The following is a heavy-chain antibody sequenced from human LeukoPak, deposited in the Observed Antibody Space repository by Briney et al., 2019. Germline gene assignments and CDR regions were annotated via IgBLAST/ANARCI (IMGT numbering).Heavy chain of an antibody. J-gene: IGHJ6*03. Sequence: PSETLSLTCTVSGGSISSSSYYWGWIRQPPGKGLEWIGSIYYSGSTYYNPSLKSRVTISVDTSKNQFSLKLSSVTAADTAVYYCARVGGRSSVPNYYYYMDVWGKGTTVTVSS. CDR2: IYYSGST. D-gene: IGHD6-25*01. V-gene: IGHV4-39*07. CDR1: GGSISSSSYY. CDR3: ARVGGRSSVPNYYYYMDV.